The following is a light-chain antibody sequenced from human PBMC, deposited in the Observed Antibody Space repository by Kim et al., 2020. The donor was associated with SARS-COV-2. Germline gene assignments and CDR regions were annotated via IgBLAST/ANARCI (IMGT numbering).Light chain of an antibody. J-gene: IGKJ4*01. Sequence: DIQMTQSPSSLAASVGDRVTIACRASQSITTYLIWYQQKPGKAPKLLIYAASRLQSGVPSRFSGSGSGTDFTLTISSLQPEDVAAYYCQQSNNTPLLTFGGGTKVDIK. V-gene: IGKV1-39*01. CDR1: QSITTY. CDR3: QQSNNTPLLT. CDR2: AAS.